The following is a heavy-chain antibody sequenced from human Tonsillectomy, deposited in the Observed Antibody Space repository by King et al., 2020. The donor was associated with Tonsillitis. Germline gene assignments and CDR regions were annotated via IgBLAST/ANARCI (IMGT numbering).Heavy chain of an antibody. D-gene: IGHD3/OR15-3a*01. V-gene: IGHV3-72*01. CDR1: GFTFSDQY. Sequence: VQLVESGGGLVQPGGSLRLSCAASGFTFSDQYMDWVRQAPGKGLEWVGRTRNKANRYTTEYAASVKGRFTISRDDSKNSVFLQMKSLKTEDTAVYYCARGGMVGSLDWGVWLDYWGQGTLV. CDR2: TRNKANRYTT. J-gene: IGHJ4*02. CDR3: ARGGMVGSLDWGVWLDY.